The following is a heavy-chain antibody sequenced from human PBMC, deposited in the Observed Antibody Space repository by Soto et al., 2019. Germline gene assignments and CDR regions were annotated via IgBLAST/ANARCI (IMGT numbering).Heavy chain of an antibody. CDR2: IIPIFGTA. CDR1: GGTFSSYA. J-gene: IGHJ6*02. Sequence: GASVKVSCKAPGGTFSSYAISWVRQAPGQGLEWMGGIIPIFGTANYAQKFQGRVTITADESTSTAYMELSSLRSEDTAVYYCARGYAPGGVYYYYYGMDVWGQGTTVTVSS. V-gene: IGHV1-69*13. D-gene: IGHD2-2*01. CDR3: ARGYAPGGVYYYYYGMDV.